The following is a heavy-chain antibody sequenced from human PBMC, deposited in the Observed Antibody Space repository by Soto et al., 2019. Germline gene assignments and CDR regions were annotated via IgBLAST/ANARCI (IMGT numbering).Heavy chain of an antibody. CDR1: GYTFTSYG. D-gene: IGHD1-26*01. CDR3: AREALLRLYYYYGMDV. Sequence: QVQLVQSGAEVKKPGASVKVSCKASGYTFTSYGISWVRQAPGQGLEWMGWISAYNGNTNYAQKLQGRVTMTTDTSTSTAYMELRGLRSDDTAVYYCAREALLRLYYYYGMDVWGQGTTVTVSS. CDR2: ISAYNGNT. V-gene: IGHV1-18*01. J-gene: IGHJ6*02.